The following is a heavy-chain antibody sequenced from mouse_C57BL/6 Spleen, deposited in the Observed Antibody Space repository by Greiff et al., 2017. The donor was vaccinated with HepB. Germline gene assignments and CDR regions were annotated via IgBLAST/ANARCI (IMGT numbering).Heavy chain of an antibody. CDR1: GYTFTDYY. CDR2: INPYNGGT. Sequence: EVQLQQSGPVLVKPGASVKMSCKASGYTFTDYYMNWVKQSHGKSLEWIGVINPYNGGTSYNQKFKGKATLTVDKSSSTAYMELNSLTSEDSAVCYCARGAAQDMGFAYWGQGTLVTVSA. D-gene: IGHD3-2*02. J-gene: IGHJ3*01. V-gene: IGHV1-19*01. CDR3: ARGAAQDMGFAY.